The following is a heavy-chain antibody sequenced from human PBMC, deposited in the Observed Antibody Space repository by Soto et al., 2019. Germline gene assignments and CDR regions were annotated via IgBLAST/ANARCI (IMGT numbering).Heavy chain of an antibody. V-gene: IGHV1-69*13. CDR3: ARTTRSGSFNFDY. CDR1: GGTFSSYA. Sequence: SVKVSCKASGGTFSSYAISWVRQAPGQGLEWMGGIIPIFGTANYAQKFQGRVTITADEPTSTAYMELSSLRSEDTAVYYCARTTRSGSFNFDYWGQGTLVTVSS. D-gene: IGHD1-26*01. J-gene: IGHJ4*02. CDR2: IIPIFGTA.